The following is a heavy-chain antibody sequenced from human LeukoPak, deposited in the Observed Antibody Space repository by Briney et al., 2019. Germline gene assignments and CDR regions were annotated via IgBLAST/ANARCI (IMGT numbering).Heavy chain of an antibody. CDR3: AKDHQTGDFWSGLFDY. CDR1: GFTFSSYG. J-gene: IGHJ4*02. D-gene: IGHD3-3*01. Sequence: GGSLRLSCAASGFTFSSYGMHWVRQAPGKGLEWVAVISYDGSNKYYADSVKGRFTISRDNSKNTLYLQMNSLRAEDTAVYYCAKDHQTGDFWSGLFDYWGQGTLVTVSS. CDR2: ISYDGSNK. V-gene: IGHV3-30*18.